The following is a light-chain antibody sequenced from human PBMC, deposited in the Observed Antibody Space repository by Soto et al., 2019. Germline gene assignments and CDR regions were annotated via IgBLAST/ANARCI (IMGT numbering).Light chain of an antibody. CDR1: QSVRGNY. J-gene: IGKJ2*01. CDR3: QQFGSSPYT. V-gene: IGKV3-20*01. Sequence: EIVLTQSPGTLSLSPGERATLSCRASQSVRGNYVTWFQQKPGQPPRLLIHDASSRATGIPDRFSGRGSGTDFPLAITRPEPEDFAVYYGQQFGSSPYTFGQGTKVEIK. CDR2: DAS.